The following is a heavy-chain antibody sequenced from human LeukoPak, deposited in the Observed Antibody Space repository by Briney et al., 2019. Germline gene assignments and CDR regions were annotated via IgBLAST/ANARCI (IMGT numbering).Heavy chain of an antibody. CDR3: ARDIVVPAASGRYFDY. CDR2: ISGSGGST. V-gene: IGHV3-23*01. CDR1: GFTFSSYA. Sequence: GGSLRLSCAASGFTFSSYAMSWVRQAPGKGLEWVSAISGSGGSTYYADSVKGRFTISRDNSKNTLYLQMNSLRPEDTAVYYCARDIVVPAASGRYFDYWGQGTLITVSS. J-gene: IGHJ4*02. D-gene: IGHD2-2*01.